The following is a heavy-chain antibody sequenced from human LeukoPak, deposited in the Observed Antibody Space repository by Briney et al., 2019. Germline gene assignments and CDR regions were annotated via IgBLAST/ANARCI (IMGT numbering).Heavy chain of an antibody. V-gene: IGHV3-66*01. J-gene: IGHJ4*02. D-gene: IGHD4-17*01. CDR2: IYSGGST. CDR1: GFTVSSNY. Sequence: GGSLRLSCAASGFTVSSNYMSWVRQAPGKGLEWVSVIYSGGSTYYADSVKGRFTISRDNSKNTLSLQMTSLRAADTAVYYCARAYGDYWGRGTLVTVSS. CDR3: ARAYGDY.